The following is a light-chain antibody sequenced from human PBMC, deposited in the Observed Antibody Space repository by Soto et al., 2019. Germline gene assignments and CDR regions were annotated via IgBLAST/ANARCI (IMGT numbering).Light chain of an antibody. V-gene: IGKV1-27*01. J-gene: IGKJ5*01. CDR3: QKYNSAPIT. CDR2: AAS. Sequence: DIPMTQSQSSLSASVGDRVTITCRASQGIRNYLAWYKKRPGKVPNLLIYAASTLQSGVPSRVSGSGSGKDFTLTISSLQPEEIATYDCQKYNSAPITFGPGTRLEIK. CDR1: QGIRNY.